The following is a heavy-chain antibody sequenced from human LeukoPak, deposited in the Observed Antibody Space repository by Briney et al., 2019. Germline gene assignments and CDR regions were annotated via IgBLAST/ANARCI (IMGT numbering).Heavy chain of an antibody. CDR2: IIPIFGTA. D-gene: IGHD2-2*01. CDR1: GGTFSSYA. J-gene: IGHJ5*02. V-gene: IGHV1-69*05. Sequence: SVKVSCKASGGTFSSYAISWVRQAPGQGLEWMGGIIPIFGTANYVQKFQGRVTITTDESTSTAYMELSSLRSEDTAVYYCARDRRRSTFFNWFDPWGQGTLVTVSS. CDR3: ARDRRRSTFFNWFDP.